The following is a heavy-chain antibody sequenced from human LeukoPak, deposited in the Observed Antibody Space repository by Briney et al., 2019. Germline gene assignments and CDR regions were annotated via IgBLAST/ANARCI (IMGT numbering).Heavy chain of an antibody. D-gene: IGHD1-26*01. J-gene: IGHJ3*01. CDR1: GFSFSSYG. Sequence: AGSLRLSCAASGFSFSSYGMHWVRQAPGKGLEWLTVISYDGNTIYYADSVKGRFTISRDNSKNTLYLQTNSLRTEDTAVYYCAKDLSVVGAHDSFDVWGQGTMVTVSS. CDR3: AKDLSVVGAHDSFDV. CDR2: ISYDGNTI. V-gene: IGHV3-30*18.